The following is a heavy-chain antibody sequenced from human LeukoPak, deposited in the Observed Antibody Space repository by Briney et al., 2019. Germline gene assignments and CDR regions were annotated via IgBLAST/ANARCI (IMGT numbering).Heavy chain of an antibody. Sequence: PSETLSLTCAVYGGSFSGYYWSWIRQPPVKGLEWIGEINHSGSTNYNPSLKSRVTISVDTSKNQFSLKLSSVTAADTAVYYCARVEYSSCWSFHDYWGQGTLVTVSS. D-gene: IGHD6-19*01. CDR1: GGSFSGYY. V-gene: IGHV4-34*01. CDR3: ARVEYSSCWSFHDY. CDR2: INHSGST. J-gene: IGHJ4*02.